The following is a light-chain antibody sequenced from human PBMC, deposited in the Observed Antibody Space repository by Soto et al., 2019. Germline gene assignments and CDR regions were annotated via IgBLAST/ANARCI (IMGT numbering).Light chain of an antibody. CDR3: SSYAGSNNVVV. CDR1: SSDVGGYNF. Sequence: QSVLTQPPSASGSPGQSVTISCTGTSSDVGGYNFVSWYQQHPGKAPKLMIYEVSKRPSGVPDRFSGSKSGNTASLTVSGLQAEDEADYYSSSYAGSNNVVVFGGGTKLTVL. CDR2: EVS. V-gene: IGLV2-8*01. J-gene: IGLJ2*01.